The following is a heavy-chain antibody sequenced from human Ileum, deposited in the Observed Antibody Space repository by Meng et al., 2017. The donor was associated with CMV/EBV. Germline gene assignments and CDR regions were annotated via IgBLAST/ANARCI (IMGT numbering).Heavy chain of an antibody. D-gene: IGHD3-10*01. CDR1: GSIPSTFW. CDR2: VHSSGSME. V-gene: IGHV3-74*03. J-gene: IGHJ4*02. Sequence: EVQMVESGGVLVQPGGSLKLSCAVSGSIPSTFWLDWVRQVPGKGPVWVSRVHSSGSMETYEDSVKGRFTASRDNTKNTFYLQMNSLRDEDTAVYYCVMLPPGFWGQGTLVTVSS. CDR3: VMLPPGF.